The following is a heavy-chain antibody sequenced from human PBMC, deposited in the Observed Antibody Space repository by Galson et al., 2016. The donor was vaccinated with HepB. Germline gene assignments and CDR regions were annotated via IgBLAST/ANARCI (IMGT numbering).Heavy chain of an antibody. Sequence: SVKVSCKASGDTFSNYTINWVRQAPGQGLEWMGRIIPILGISNYAQKFQGRVTITADKSTSTAYMELRSLRSEGTAVYYCARADCGGDCYSLPLAEYDFGYWGQGTRVTVSS. CDR2: IIPILGIS. J-gene: IGHJ4*02. V-gene: IGHV1-69*02. CDR1: GDTFSNYT. D-gene: IGHD2-21*01. CDR3: ARADCGGDCYSLPLAEYDFGY.